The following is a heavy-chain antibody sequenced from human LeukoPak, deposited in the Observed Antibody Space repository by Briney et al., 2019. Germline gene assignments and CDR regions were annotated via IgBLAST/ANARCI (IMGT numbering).Heavy chain of an antibody. CDR3: ARGQSWAFDF. CDR1: GFTFSTYW. D-gene: IGHD1-26*01. V-gene: IGHV3-7*03. Sequence: GGSLRLSCAASGFTFSTYWMSWVRQAPGSGLQWVDNIKPDGSEKYYVDSVKGRFTISRDNAKNSVDLQMNSLRVEDTAVYYCARGQSWAFDFWGQGTLVTVSS. J-gene: IGHJ4*02. CDR2: IKPDGSEK.